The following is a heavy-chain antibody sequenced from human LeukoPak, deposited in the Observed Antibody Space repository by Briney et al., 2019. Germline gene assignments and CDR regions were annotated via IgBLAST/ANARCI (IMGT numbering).Heavy chain of an antibody. CDR1: GGTLSGYA. Sequence: SVKVSFKASGGTLSGYAISGVRQAPGQGLGGMGGIIPIFGIANYAQKFQGRVTITADKSTSTAYMELSSLRSEDTAVYYCARGRQITRDTSEDIVVPLGFDPWGQGTLVTVSS. J-gene: IGHJ5*02. V-gene: IGHV1-69*10. CDR3: ARGRQITRDTSEDIVVPLGFDP. CDR2: IIPIFGIA. D-gene: IGHD2-2*01.